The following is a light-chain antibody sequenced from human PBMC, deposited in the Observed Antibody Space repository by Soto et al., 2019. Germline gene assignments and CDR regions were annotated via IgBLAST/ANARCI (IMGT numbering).Light chain of an antibody. CDR3: RTWDSSLSAFV. CDR1: SSNIGNNY. J-gene: IGLJ1*01. Sequence: QSVLTQPPSVSAAPGQKVTISCSGSSSNIGNNYVSWYQQLPGTAPKLLIYDNNKRPSGIPDRFSGSKSGTSATLGITGLQTGHEADYYCRTWDSSLSAFVFGTGTKVTVL. CDR2: DNN. V-gene: IGLV1-51*01.